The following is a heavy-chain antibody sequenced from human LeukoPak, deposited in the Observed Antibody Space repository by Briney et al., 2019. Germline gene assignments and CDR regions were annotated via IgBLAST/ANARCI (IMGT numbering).Heavy chain of an antibody. CDR2: IKQDGSEK. J-gene: IGHJ4*02. CDR3: ARDWGVNYEFWSGHFDY. V-gene: IGHV3-7*01. Sequence: PGGSLRLSCAASGFTFSSHWMSWVRQAPGKGLEWVANIKQDGSEKYYVDSVKGRFTISRDNAKNSLYLQMNSLRAEDTAVYYCARDWGVNYEFWSGHFDYWGQGTLVTVSS. D-gene: IGHD3-3*01. CDR1: GFTFSSHW.